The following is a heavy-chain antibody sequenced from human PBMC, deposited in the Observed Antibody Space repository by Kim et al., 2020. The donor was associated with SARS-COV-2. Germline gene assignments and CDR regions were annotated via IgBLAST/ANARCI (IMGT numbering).Heavy chain of an antibody. Sequence: GGSLRLSCAASGFIFGIYWMNWVRQAPGKGLEWVATISPDGRQTYYVYSVRGRFSLYRDNAKQILFLHMNSLRAEDTAVYYCARGGVQLTNFDYLGQ. CDR3: ARGGVQLTNFDY. D-gene: IGHD2-8*01. CDR1: GFIFGIYW. J-gene: IGHJ4*02. CDR2: ISPDGRQT. V-gene: IGHV3-7*03.